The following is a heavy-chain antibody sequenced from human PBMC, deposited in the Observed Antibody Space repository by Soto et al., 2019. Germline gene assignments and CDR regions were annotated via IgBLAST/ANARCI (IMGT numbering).Heavy chain of an antibody. CDR3: ARDLRTGNYYYSMAV. V-gene: IGHV3-33*01. CDR2: IWYDGSNK. CDR1: GFTFSSYG. Sequence: PGGSLRLSCAASGFTFSSYGMHWVRQAPGKGLEWVAVIWYDGSNKYYADSVKGRFTISRDKSKNTLYLQMNSLRAEDTAVYYCARDLRTGNYYYSMAVWGQGTTVAVS. J-gene: IGHJ6*02.